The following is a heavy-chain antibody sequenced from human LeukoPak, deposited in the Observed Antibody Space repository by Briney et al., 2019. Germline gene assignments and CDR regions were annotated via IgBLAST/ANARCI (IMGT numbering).Heavy chain of an antibody. Sequence: GASVKVSCKASAYTSTGYYMHWVRQAPGQGLEWMGWIYPNSGGTNYAQKFQGRVTMTRDTSISTAYMELRSLRSDDTAVYYCARGFPPRRNYDSSGYYSYYFDYWGQGTLVTVSS. V-gene: IGHV1-2*02. J-gene: IGHJ4*02. D-gene: IGHD3-22*01. CDR1: AYTSTGYY. CDR2: IYPNSGGT. CDR3: ARGFPPRRNYDSSGYYSYYFDY.